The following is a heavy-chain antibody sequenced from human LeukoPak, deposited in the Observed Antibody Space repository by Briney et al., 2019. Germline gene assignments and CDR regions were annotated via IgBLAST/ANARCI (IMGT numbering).Heavy chain of an antibody. Sequence: SETLSLTCTVSGNSISSGDNYWSWIRQPAGKGLEWIGRIYTSGSTNYNPSLKSRVTISVDTSKNQFSLKLSSVTAADTAVYYCARDLRKQQLAPSGPYNWFDPWGQGTLVTVSS. J-gene: IGHJ5*02. CDR2: IYTSGST. CDR1: GNSISSGDNY. D-gene: IGHD6-13*01. CDR3: ARDLRKQQLAPSGPYNWFDP. V-gene: IGHV4-61*02.